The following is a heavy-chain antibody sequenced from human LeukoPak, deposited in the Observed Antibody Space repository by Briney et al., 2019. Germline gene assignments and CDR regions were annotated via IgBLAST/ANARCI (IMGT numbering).Heavy chain of an antibody. CDR2: ISGSGGST. J-gene: IGHJ4*02. CDR3: AKDVIYDRGGGDFDY. CDR1: GFTFSSYA. V-gene: IGHV3-23*01. Sequence: PEGSLRLSCAASGFTFSSYAMSWVRQAPGKGLEWVSAISGSGGSTYYADSVKGRFTISRDNSKNTLYLQMNSLRAEDTAVYYCAKDVIYDRGGGDFDYWGQGTLVTVSS. D-gene: IGHD3-22*01.